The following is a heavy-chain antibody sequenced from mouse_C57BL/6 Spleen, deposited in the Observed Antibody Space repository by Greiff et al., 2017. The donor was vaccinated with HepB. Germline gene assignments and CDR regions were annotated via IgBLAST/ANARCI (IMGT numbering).Heavy chain of an antibody. J-gene: IGHJ3*01. Sequence: EVQLVESGAELVRPGASVKLSCTASGFNIKDDYMHWVKQRPEQGLEWIGWIDPENGDTEYASKFQGKATITADTSSNTAYLQLSSLTSEDTAVYYCTTNDVYYVGAWFAYWGQGTLVTVSA. CDR2: IDPENGDT. D-gene: IGHD2-3*01. CDR3: TTNDVYYVGAWFAY. CDR1: GFNIKDDY. V-gene: IGHV14-4*01.